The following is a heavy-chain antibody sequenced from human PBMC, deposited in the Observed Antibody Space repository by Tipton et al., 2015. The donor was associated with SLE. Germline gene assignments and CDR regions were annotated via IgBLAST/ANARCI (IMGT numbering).Heavy chain of an antibody. D-gene: IGHD3-22*01. CDR2: IYTNENT. J-gene: IGHJ3*02. CDR3: ARWAYDKGAFDI. CDR1: GGSIGSYY. V-gene: IGHV4-4*07. Sequence: TLSLTCTVSGGSIGSYYWSWIRQPAGGGLEWIGRIYTNENTNYNPSLKSRVTISVATSKNQFSLKLRSVTAADTAVYYCARWAYDKGAFDIWGQGTMVTVSS.